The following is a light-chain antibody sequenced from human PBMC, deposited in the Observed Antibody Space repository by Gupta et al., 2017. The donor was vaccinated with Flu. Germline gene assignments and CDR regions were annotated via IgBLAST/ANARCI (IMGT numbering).Light chain of an antibody. CDR3: SSYTSSDPVV. J-gene: IGLJ2*01. Sequence: SALTQPASVPGSPGPSITIPCPGTSSDVGAYEYVSWYQQHPGKAPKLIIYGVSNRPSGVSNRFSGSKSGNTASLTISGLQADDEADYYCSSYTSSDPVVFGGGTKVTVL. CDR1: SSDVGAYEY. V-gene: IGLV2-14*01. CDR2: GVS.